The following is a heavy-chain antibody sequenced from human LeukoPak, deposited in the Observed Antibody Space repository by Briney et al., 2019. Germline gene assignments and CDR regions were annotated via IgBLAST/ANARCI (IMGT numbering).Heavy chain of an antibody. CDR1: GYAISSGYY. CDR2: IYHSGST. V-gene: IGHV4-38-2*02. CDR3: ARSDPRITIFGVATNGGAFDI. D-gene: IGHD3-3*01. Sequence: KPSETLSLTCTVSGYAISSGYYWSWIRQPPGKGLEWIGSIYHSGSTYYNPSLKSRVTISVDTSKNQFSLKLSSVTAADTAVYYCARSDPRITIFGVATNGGAFDIWGQGTMVTVSS. J-gene: IGHJ3*02.